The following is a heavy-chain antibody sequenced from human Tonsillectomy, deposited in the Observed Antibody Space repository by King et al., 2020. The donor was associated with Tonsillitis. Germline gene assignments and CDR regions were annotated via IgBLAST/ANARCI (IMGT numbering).Heavy chain of an antibody. CDR1: GFTFDTTL. J-gene: IGHJ4*02. V-gene: IGHV3-15*01. Sequence: VQLVESGGGLVKPGESLRLSCAASGFTFDTTLMSWVRQAPGKGLEGIGRIKSKNDGGAIDYSAPVKGGFTISRYDSKNTVYLQMDSLKTEDTGIYYCTTDPRYWGQGTLVTVSS. CDR3: TTDPRY. CDR2: IKSKNDGGAI.